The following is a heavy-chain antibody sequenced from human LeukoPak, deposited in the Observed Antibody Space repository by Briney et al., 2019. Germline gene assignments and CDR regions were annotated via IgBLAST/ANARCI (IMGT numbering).Heavy chain of an antibody. CDR3: ARALHRIAVAGSIDY. CDR1: GFTFSSYA. CDR2: ISYDGSNK. D-gene: IGHD6-19*01. Sequence: PGGSLRLSCAASGFTFSSYAMHWVRQAPGKGLEWVAVISYDGSNKYFADSVKGRFTISRDNSKNTLYLQMNSLRAEDTAVYYCARALHRIAVAGSIDYWGQGTLVTVSS. V-gene: IGHV3-30*04. J-gene: IGHJ4*02.